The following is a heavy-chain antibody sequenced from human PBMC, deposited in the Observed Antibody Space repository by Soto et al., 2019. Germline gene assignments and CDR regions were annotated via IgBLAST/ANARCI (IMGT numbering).Heavy chain of an antibody. D-gene: IGHD3-22*01. CDR2: IYPGDSDT. J-gene: IGHJ3*02. V-gene: IGHV5-51*01. CDR1: GKAFTSFW. Sequence: PGESLKISCKISGKAFTSFWVVWVRQMPGRGLEWMGNIYPGDSDTRYTPPFQGQVTISADESTNTAYLQWHSLQASDTALYYCAKQDDRGALEIWGQGTKVTVS. CDR3: AKQDDRGALEI.